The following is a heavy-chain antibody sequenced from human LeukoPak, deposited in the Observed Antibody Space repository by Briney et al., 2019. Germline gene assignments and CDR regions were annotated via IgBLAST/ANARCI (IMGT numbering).Heavy chain of an antibody. D-gene: IGHD3-10*01. V-gene: IGHV3-30*02. CDR3: AKDQAGTWGLDY. Sequence: GGSLRLSCAASGFTFSNFGMHWVRQAPGKGLEWVAFVRPDGSSQYYADSVKGRFTISRDNSKNTLYLQMNSLRVEDTAFYYCAKDQAGTWGLDYWGQGTLVTVSS. CDR2: VRPDGSSQ. CDR1: GFTFSNFG. J-gene: IGHJ4*02.